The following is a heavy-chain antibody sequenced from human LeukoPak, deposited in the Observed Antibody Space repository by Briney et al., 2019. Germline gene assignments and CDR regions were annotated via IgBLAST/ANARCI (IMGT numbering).Heavy chain of an antibody. Sequence: SETLSLTCTVPGGSISSSSYYWGWIRQPPGKGLEWIGSIYYSGSTYYNPSLKSRVTISVDTSKNQFSLKLSSVTAADTAVYYCARGGRDYYGSGSPPLHWGQGTLVTVSS. J-gene: IGHJ4*02. V-gene: IGHV4-39*07. CDR2: IYYSGST. D-gene: IGHD3-10*01. CDR3: ARGGRDYYGSGSPPLH. CDR1: GGSISSSSYY.